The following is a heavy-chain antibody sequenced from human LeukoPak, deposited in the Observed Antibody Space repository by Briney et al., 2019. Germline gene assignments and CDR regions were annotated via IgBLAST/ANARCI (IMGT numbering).Heavy chain of an antibody. CDR1: GGSISSYY. V-gene: IGHV4-4*07. Sequence: PSETLSLTCTVSGGSISSYYWSWIRQPAGKGLEWIGRIYTSGSTNYNPSLKSRVTMSVDTSKNQFSLKLSSVTAVDTAVYYCARGTIANPYYYDSSGTDFDYWGQGTLVTVSS. CDR3: ARGTIANPYYYDSSGTDFDY. J-gene: IGHJ4*02. D-gene: IGHD3-22*01. CDR2: IYTSGST.